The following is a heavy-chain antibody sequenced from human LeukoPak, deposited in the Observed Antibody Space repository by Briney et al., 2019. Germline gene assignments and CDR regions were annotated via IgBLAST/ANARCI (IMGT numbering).Heavy chain of an antibody. Sequence: PGGSLRLSCAASGFTFSSYAMSWVRQAPGKGLEWVSAISGSGGSTYYADSVKGRFTISRDNSKNTLYLQMNSLRAEDTAVYYCAKPSRDSGWYLDFDYWGQGTLVTVSS. CDR2: ISGSGGST. J-gene: IGHJ4*02. D-gene: IGHD6-19*01. CDR3: AKPSRDSGWYLDFDY. CDR1: GFTFSSYA. V-gene: IGHV3-23*01.